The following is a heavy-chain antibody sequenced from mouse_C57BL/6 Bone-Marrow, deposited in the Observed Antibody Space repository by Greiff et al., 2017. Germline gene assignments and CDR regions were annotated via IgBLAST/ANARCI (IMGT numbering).Heavy chain of an antibody. J-gene: IGHJ4*01. Sequence: VQLQQPGAELVKPGASVKLSCKASGYTFTSYWMHWVKQRPGQGLEWIGMIHPNSGSTNYNEKFKSKATLTVDKSSSTAYMQLSSLTSEDSAVYYCARWGYDYFYAMDYWGQGTSVTVSS. CDR3: ARWGYDYFYAMDY. D-gene: IGHD2-4*01. V-gene: IGHV1-64*01. CDR1: GYTFTSYW. CDR2: IHPNSGST.